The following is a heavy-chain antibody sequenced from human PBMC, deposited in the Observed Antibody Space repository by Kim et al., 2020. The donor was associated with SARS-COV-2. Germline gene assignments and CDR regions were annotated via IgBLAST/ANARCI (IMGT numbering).Heavy chain of an antibody. CDR2: INHSGST. J-gene: IGHJ4*02. Sequence: SETLSLTCAVYGGSFSGYYWSWIRQPPGKGLEWIGEINHSGSTNYNPSLKSRVTISVDTSKNQFSLKLSSVTAADTAVYYCARGDRGVPNYWGQGTLVTVSS. CDR1: GGSFSGYY. V-gene: IGHV4-34*01. D-gene: IGHD3-3*01. CDR3: ARGDRGVPNY.